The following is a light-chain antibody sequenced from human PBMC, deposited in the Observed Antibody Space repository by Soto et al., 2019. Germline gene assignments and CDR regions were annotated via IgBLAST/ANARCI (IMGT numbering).Light chain of an antibody. CDR2: AAS. CDR1: QSISSY. CDR3: QQTFINPIN. V-gene: IGKV1-39*01. J-gene: IGKJ5*01. Sequence: DIQLTQSPSSLSAFVGDRVTITCRASQSISSYLNWYQQKPGKAPKLLVYAASSLQSGVPSRFSGSGSGTDFTLTITSLQPEDFATHYCQQTFINPINFGQGTRLEIK.